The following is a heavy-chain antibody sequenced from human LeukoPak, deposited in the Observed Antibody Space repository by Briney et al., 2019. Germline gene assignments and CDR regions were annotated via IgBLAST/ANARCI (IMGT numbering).Heavy chain of an antibody. V-gene: IGHV4-4*02. CDR1: GASITNSDW. J-gene: IGHJ5*02. CDR2: IYHGGTT. D-gene: IGHD3-22*01. CDR3: ARSRSDYYDSSGYDNWFDP. Sequence: PSETLSLTCSVSGASITNSDWWTWVRQPPGEGLEWIGEIYHGGTTKYNPSLKSRVTISVDRSKNQFSLKLSSVTAADTAVYYCARSRSDYYDSSGYDNWFDPWGQGTLVTVSS.